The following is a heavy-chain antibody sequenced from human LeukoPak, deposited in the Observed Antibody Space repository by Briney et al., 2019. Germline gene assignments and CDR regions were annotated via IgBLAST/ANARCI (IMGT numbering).Heavy chain of an antibody. D-gene: IGHD3-22*01. CDR3: ARVEGAIYDSSVSFDY. V-gene: IGHV3-21*01. CDR2: ITSSSTYI. CDR1: GFTFSSYN. J-gene: IGHJ4*02. Sequence: GGSLRLSCAASGFTFSSYNMNWVRQAPGKGLEWVSSITSSSTYIYYADSVRGRFTISRDNAKNSLYLQMNSLRAEDTAVYYCARVEGAIYDSSVSFDYWGQGTLVTVSS.